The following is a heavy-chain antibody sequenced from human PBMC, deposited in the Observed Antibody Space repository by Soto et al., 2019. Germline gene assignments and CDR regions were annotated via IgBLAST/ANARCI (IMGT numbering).Heavy chain of an antibody. CDR2: ISGYNGDT. CDR3: AKNGQPPYYYYGMDV. D-gene: IGHD2-8*01. Sequence: ASVKVSCKASGYTFTRYGISWVRQAPGQGLEWMGWISGYNGDTNYAQKFQGRVTMTVDTSTTTAFVELTSLTSDDRAVYYCAKNGQPPYYYYGMDVWGQGTTVTVSS. V-gene: IGHV1-18*01. CDR1: GYTFTRYG. J-gene: IGHJ6*02.